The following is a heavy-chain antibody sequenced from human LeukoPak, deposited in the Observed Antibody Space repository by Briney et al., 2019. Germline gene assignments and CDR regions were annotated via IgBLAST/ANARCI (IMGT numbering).Heavy chain of an antibody. J-gene: IGHJ4*02. V-gene: IGHV1-18*01. CDR3: ARGPRIVGATTPAGY. D-gene: IGHD1-26*01. CDR1: GYTFTSYG. Sequence: ASVKVSCKASGYTFTSYGISWVRQAPGQGLEWMGWISAYNGNTNYAQKLQGRVTMTTDTSTSTAYMELRSLRSDDTAVYYCARGPRIVGATTPAGYWGQGTLVTVSS. CDR2: ISAYNGNT.